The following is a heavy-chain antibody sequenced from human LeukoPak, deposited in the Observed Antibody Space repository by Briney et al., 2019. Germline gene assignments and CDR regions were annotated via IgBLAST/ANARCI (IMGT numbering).Heavy chain of an antibody. V-gene: IGHV1-69*05. D-gene: IGHD6-6*01. CDR3: ARAVSSSSRGRYYYYYYYMDV. J-gene: IGHJ6*03. CDR2: IIPIFGTA. Sequence: GASVKVSCKASGGTFSSYAISWVRQAPGPGLEWMGGIIPIFGTANYAQKFQGRVTITTDESTSTAYMELSSLRSEDTTVYYCARAVSSSSRGRYYYYYYYMDVWGKGTTVTVSS. CDR1: GGTFSSYA.